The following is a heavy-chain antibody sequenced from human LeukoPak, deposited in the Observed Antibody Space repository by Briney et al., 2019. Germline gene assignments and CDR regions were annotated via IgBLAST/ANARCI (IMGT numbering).Heavy chain of an antibody. CDR3: ARTYIVATIRAFDI. V-gene: IGHV3-21*01. D-gene: IGHD5-12*01. Sequence: AGGSLRLSCAASGFTFSSYGMNWVRQAPGKGLEWVSSISSSSSYIYYADSVKGRFTISRDNAKNSLYLQMNSLRAEDTAVYYCARTYIVATIRAFDIWGQGTMVTVSS. CDR2: ISSSSSYI. J-gene: IGHJ3*02. CDR1: GFTFSSYG.